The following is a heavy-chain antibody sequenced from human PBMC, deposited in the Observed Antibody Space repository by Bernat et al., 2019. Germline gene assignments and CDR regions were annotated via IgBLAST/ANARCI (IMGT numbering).Heavy chain of an antibody. Sequence: VQLVESGGGVVRPGWSLRLSCAASGFTFDDYGMSWVRQAPGRGLEWVSGIYWNGGSTGYADSVRGRFTISSDNAKNSLYLQMNSLRAEDTAFYYCARDMDRSSSDYWGQGTLVTVSS. CDR2: IYWNGGST. CDR1: GFTFDDYG. V-gene: IGHV3-20*04. D-gene: IGHD6-13*01. J-gene: IGHJ4*02. CDR3: ARDMDRSSSDY.